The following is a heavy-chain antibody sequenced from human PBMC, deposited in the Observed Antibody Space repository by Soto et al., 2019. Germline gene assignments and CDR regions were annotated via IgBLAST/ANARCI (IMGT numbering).Heavy chain of an antibody. CDR2: IWYDGSNK. J-gene: IGHJ4*02. CDR1: GFTFSSYG. V-gene: IGHV3-33*01. Sequence: GGSLRLSCAASGFTFSSYGMHWVRQAPGKGLEWVAVIWYDGSNKYYADSVKGRFTISRDNSKNTLYLQMNSLRAEDTAVYYCARTGGYDDLEYYFDYWGQGTLVTVSS. D-gene: IGHD5-12*01. CDR3: ARTGGYDDLEYYFDY.